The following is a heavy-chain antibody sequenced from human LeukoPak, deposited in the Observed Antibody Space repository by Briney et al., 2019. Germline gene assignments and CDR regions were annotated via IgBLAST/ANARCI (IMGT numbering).Heavy chain of an antibody. CDR3: ARASAAGIMLDS. CDR2: FGGGGNT. V-gene: IGHV3-23*01. J-gene: IGHJ4*02. CDR1: GFTFSTYA. D-gene: IGHD6-13*01. Sequence: PGGSLRLSCAASGFTFSTYAMSWVRQAPGTGLEWVSAFGGGGNTYYADSVKGRFTISRDNSKNTLYLQMNSLRVEDTAVYYCARASAAGIMLDSWGQGTLVTVSS.